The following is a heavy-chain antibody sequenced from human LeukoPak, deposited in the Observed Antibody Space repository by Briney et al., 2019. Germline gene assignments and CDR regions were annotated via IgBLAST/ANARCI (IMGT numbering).Heavy chain of an antibody. Sequence: SETLSLTCTVSGGSISSSSYYWSWIRQPPGKGLEWIGYIYYSGSTYYNPSLKSRVTISVDTSKNQFSLKLSSVTAADTAVYYCARGGSGYSGYDLDYWGQGTLVTVSS. V-gene: IGHV4-30-4*08. D-gene: IGHD5-12*01. J-gene: IGHJ4*02. CDR1: GGSISSSSYY. CDR2: IYYSGST. CDR3: ARGGSGYSGYDLDY.